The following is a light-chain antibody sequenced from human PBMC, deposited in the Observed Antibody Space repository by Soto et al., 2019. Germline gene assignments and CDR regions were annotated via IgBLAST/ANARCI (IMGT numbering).Light chain of an antibody. Sequence: EMVMTQSPATLSVSPGERATLSCRASQSVSSNLAWYQQKPGQAPRLLLYGASNRATGIPDRFSGSGSGTDFTLTISRLEPEDFAVYYCQQYGSSGTFGQGTKVDIK. CDR2: GAS. CDR3: QQYGSSGT. J-gene: IGKJ1*01. V-gene: IGKV3-20*01. CDR1: QSVSSN.